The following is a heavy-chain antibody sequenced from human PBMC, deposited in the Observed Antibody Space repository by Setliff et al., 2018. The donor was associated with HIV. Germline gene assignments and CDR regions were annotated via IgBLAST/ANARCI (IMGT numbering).Heavy chain of an antibody. CDR2: INIYSGNT. Sequence: GASVKVSCKTSGYTFTTSGISWVRQAPGQGLEWMGWINIYSGNTNYAQKFQDRVSLTRDTSLSTTYMELSSLTSDDTAIYYCARDMFEIWERSLAKGDEFDPWGQGSLVTVSS. D-gene: IGHD3-10*02. V-gene: IGHV1-18*01. CDR1: GYTFTTSG. CDR3: ARDMFEIWERSLAKGDEFDP. J-gene: IGHJ5*02.